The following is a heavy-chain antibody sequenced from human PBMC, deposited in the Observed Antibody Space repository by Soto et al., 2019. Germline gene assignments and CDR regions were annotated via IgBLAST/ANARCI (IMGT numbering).Heavy chain of an antibody. CDR3: ARARQKSYYYGSGSRYFDY. D-gene: IGHD3-10*01. J-gene: IGHJ4*02. Sequence: QVQLVQSGAGVKKPRSSVKVSCKASGGTFSSYAISWVRQAPGQGLEWMGGIIPIFGTANYAQKFRGRVKIPADESTSTAYMELSSLRSEDTAVYYCARARQKSYYYGSGSRYFDYWGQGNLVTVSS. CDR1: GGTFSSYA. CDR2: IIPIFGTA. V-gene: IGHV1-69*01.